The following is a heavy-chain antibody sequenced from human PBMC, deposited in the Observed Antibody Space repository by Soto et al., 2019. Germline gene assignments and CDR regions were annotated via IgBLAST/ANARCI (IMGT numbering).Heavy chain of an antibody. J-gene: IGHJ3*02. Sequence: EVQLLESGGGLVQPGGSLRLSCAASGFTFSSYDMSWVRQAPGKGLEGVSGISGSGGSTYYADSVKGRFTISRDNSKNTLYLQMTSLRAEDTAVYYCAKTTTLDRAFDIWGQGTMVTVSS. CDR1: GFTFSSYD. D-gene: IGHD4-17*01. V-gene: IGHV3-23*01. CDR2: ISGSGGST. CDR3: AKTTTLDRAFDI.